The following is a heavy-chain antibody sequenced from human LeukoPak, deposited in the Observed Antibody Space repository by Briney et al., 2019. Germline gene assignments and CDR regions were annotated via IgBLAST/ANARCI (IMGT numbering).Heavy chain of an antibody. J-gene: IGHJ4*02. CDR3: ASLSVTGTPDDY. D-gene: IGHD6-19*01. CDR1: GGSISSSSY. CDR2: IYHTGGT. Sequence: SETLSLTCTVSGGSISSSSYWGWIRQPPGKGLEWIGYIYHTGGTNYSPSLKSRITISVDTSENTFSLKLRSVTAADTAVYYCASLSVTGTPDDYWGRGTLVSVSS. V-gene: IGHV4-61*05.